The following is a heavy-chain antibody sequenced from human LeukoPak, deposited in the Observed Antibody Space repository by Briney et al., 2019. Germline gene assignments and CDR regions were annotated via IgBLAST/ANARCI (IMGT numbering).Heavy chain of an antibody. J-gene: IGHJ5*02. CDR3: ARDLRRLGELFP. Sequence: SETLSLTCTVSGGSISSYYWSWIRQPPGKGLEWIGYIYYSGSTNYHPSLKSRVTISVDTSKNQFSLKLSSVTAADTAVYYCARDLRRLGELFPWGQGTLVTVSS. V-gene: IGHV4-59*01. CDR2: IYYSGST. CDR1: GGSISSYY. D-gene: IGHD3-16*01.